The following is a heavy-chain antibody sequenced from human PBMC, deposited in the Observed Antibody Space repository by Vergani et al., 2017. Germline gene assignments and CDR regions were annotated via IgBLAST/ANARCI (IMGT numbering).Heavy chain of an antibody. J-gene: IGHJ1*01. D-gene: IGHD3-22*01. Sequence: EVQLVESGGGIVKPGGSLRLSCVASGFSFRNAWMNWVRRTPGKGLEWVGRIKSTFDRGTTDYAAAVKGRFTISRDDSKNTLFLQMNGLKTEDICLYYCTTDLWYYDSSGYYYVNWAEYFQHWGQGTLVTVSS. CDR3: TTDLWYYDSSGYYYVNWAEYFQH. V-gene: IGHV3-15*07. CDR1: GFSFRNAW. CDR2: IKSTFDRGTT.